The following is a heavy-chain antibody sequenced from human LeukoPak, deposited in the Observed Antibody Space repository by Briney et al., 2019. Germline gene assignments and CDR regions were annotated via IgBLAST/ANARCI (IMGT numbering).Heavy chain of an antibody. J-gene: IGHJ3*02. Sequence: GESLKISCKGSGYSFTSYRIGWVRQMPGKGVEWMGIIYPGDSDTRYSPSFQGQVTISADKSISTVYLQWSSLKASDTAMYYCARVEAARPFDAFDIWGQGTMVTVSS. V-gene: IGHV5-51*01. CDR1: GYSFTSYR. CDR2: IYPGDSDT. CDR3: ARVEAARPFDAFDI. D-gene: IGHD6-6*01.